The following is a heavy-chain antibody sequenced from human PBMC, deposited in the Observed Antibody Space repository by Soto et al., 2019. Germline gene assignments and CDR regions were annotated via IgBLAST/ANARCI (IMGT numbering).Heavy chain of an antibody. CDR2: TYYSGST. V-gene: IGHV4-31*03. J-gene: IGHJ6*03. CDR3: ARSVLDYYYYMXV. CDR1: GGSISSGGYY. Sequence: TSETLSLTCTVSGGSISSGGYYWSWIRQHPGKGLEWIGYTYYSGSTYYNPSLKSRVTISVDTSKNQFSLKLSSVTAAGTAVYYCARSVLDYYYYMXVWGKGTTVTVSS.